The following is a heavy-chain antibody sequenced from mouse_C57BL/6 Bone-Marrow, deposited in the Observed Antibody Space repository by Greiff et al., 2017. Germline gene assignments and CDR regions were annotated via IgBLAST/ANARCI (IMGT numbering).Heavy chain of an antibody. Sequence: EVNVLESGAELVRPGASVKLSCTASGFNIKDDYMHWVKQRPEQGLEWIGWIDPENGDTDYDSKFQGKATITVDTSSNTASLQLSSLTSEDTAVYYCTRIAYWGQGTLVTVSA. CDR2: IDPENGDT. V-gene: IGHV14-4*01. CDR1: GFNIKDDY. CDR3: TRIAY. J-gene: IGHJ3*01.